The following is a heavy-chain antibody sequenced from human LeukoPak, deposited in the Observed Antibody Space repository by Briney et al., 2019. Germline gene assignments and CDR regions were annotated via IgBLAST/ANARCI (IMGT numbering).Heavy chain of an antibody. V-gene: IGHV3-21*01. CDR3: ARGKSSKQQVARLLDY. CDR2: ISSSSSYI. D-gene: IGHD6-13*01. CDR1: GFTFSSYS. Sequence: PGGSLRLSCAASGFTFSSYSMNWVRQAPGKGLEWVPSISSSSSYIYYADSVKGRFTISRDNAKNSLYLQMNSLRAEDTAVYYCARGKSSKQQVARLLDYWGQGTLVTVSS. J-gene: IGHJ4*02.